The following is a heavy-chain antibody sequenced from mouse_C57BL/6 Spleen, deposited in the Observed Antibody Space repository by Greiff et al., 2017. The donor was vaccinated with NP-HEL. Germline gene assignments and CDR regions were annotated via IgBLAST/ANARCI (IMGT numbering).Heavy chain of an antibody. D-gene: IGHD4-1*01. Sequence: VQLQQSGAELVMPGASVKLSCKASGYTFTSYWMHWVKQRPGQGLEWIGEIDPSDSYTNYNQKFKGKSTLTVDKSSSTAYMQLSSLTSEDSAVYYCARTTGTYARDYWGQGTSVTVAS. CDR1: GYTFTSYW. J-gene: IGHJ4*01. CDR2: IDPSDSYT. CDR3: ARTTGTYARDY. V-gene: IGHV1-69*01.